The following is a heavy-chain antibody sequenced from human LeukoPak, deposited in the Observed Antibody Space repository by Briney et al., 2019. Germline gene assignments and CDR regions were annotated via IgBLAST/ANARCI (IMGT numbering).Heavy chain of an antibody. V-gene: IGHV1-8*03. Sequence: ASVKVSCKGSGYTFTSYDISWVRQATGQGLEWMGWMNPNSGNTGYAQKFQGRVTITRNTSISTAYMELSSLRSEDTAVYYCARGLGSSWYSYYYMDVWGKGTTVTVSS. D-gene: IGHD6-13*01. J-gene: IGHJ6*03. CDR1: GYTFTSYD. CDR2: MNPNSGNT. CDR3: ARGLGSSWYSYYYMDV.